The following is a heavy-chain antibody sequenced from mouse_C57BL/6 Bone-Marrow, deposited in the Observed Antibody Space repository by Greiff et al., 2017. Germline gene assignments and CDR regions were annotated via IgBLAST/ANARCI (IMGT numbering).Heavy chain of an antibody. Sequence: EVKLVESGGGLVQPGGSLSLSCAASGFTFTDYYMSWVRQPPGKALEWLGFIRNKANDYTTDYRASVKGRFTISRDTSQSILYLQMHALRAEDSVTYCGRRDDDYSNYSMDYWGQGTSVTVSS. CDR2: IRNKANDYTT. V-gene: IGHV7-3*01. J-gene: IGHJ4*01. CDR3: RRDDDYSNYSMDY. D-gene: IGHD2-4*01. CDR1: GFTFTDYY.